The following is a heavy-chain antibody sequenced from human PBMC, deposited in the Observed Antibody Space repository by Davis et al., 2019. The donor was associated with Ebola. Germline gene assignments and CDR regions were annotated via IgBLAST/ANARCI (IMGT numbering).Heavy chain of an antibody. J-gene: IGHJ6*02. Sequence: PGGSLRLSCAASGFTFRSYWMSWVRQAPGKGLEWVAKIKEDGSEKLAVDSVKGRFTISRDNAKDSLYLQMNSLRAEDTAVYYCARGSRNMDVWGQGTTVTVSS. V-gene: IGHV3-7*03. CDR3: ARGSRNMDV. CDR2: IKEDGSEK. CDR1: GFTFRSYW.